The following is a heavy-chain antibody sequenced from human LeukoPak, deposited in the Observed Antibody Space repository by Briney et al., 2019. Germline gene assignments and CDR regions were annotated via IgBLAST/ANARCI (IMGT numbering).Heavy chain of an antibody. Sequence: SETLSLTCAVSGGSISSGGYSWSWIRQPPGKGLEWIGYIYHSGSTYYNPSLKSRVTISVDRPKNQFSLKLSSVTAADTAVYYCARGQLLWFGELSPYFDYWGQGTLVTVSS. V-gene: IGHV4-30-2*01. J-gene: IGHJ4*02. CDR3: ARGQLLWFGELSPYFDY. D-gene: IGHD3-10*01. CDR2: IYHSGST. CDR1: GGSISSGGYS.